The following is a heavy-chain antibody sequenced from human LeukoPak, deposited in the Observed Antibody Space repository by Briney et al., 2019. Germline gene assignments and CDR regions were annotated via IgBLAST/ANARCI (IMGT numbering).Heavy chain of an antibody. J-gene: IGHJ6*02. CDR1: GFTFGDYT. D-gene: IGHD4-11*01. V-gene: IGHV3-9*01. Sequence: GGSLRLSCAASGFTFGDYTMHWVRQLPGQGLEWVSGISWNGVTLGYADSVKGRFTISRDSAKNFLYLQMNSLRPEDTALYFCAKDMVARPQYYFYGMDVWGHGTTVTVSS. CDR3: AKDMVARPQYYFYGMDV. CDR2: ISWNGVTL.